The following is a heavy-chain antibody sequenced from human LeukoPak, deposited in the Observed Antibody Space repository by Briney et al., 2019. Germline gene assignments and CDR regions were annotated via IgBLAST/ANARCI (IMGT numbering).Heavy chain of an antibody. CDR2: IDANNGDT. Sequence: GSVKISCKASGYTFRGNYIHWLRQAPGQGLEWMGWIDANNGDTESAQTFQGRVTISRDTSISTAYMDLSSLSPDDASVYYCARDPSSVTLYSFDYWGQGALVTVSS. CDR3: ARDPSSVTLYSFDY. CDR1: GYTFRGNY. J-gene: IGHJ4*02. D-gene: IGHD4-11*01. V-gene: IGHV1-2*02.